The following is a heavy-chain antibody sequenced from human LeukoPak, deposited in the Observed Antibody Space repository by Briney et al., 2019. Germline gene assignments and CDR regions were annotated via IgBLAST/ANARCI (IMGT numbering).Heavy chain of an antibody. D-gene: IGHD3-9*01. V-gene: IGHV1-46*01. CDR3: ARERGNYDILTDYYEGNGFDP. J-gene: IGHJ5*02. CDR1: GYTFTSYY. Sequence: ASVKVSCKASGYTFTSYYMHWVRQAPGQGLEWMGIINPSGGSTSYAQKFQGRVTMTRDMSTSTVYMELTRLRSDDTAVYYCARERGNYDILTDYYEGNGFDPWGQGTLVTVSS. CDR2: INPSGGST.